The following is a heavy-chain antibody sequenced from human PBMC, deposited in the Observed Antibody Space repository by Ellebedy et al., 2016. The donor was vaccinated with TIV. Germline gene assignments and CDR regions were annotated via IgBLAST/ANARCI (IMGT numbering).Heavy chain of an antibody. Sequence: PGGSLRLSCAASGFTFSSYWMHWVRQAPRKGLVWVSRINSDGSSTSYADSVKGRFTISRDNAKNTLYLQMNSLRAEDTAVYYCARTQFTSGGSCYSLWGQGTLVTVSS. CDR2: INSDGSST. CDR3: ARTQFTSGGSCYSL. D-gene: IGHD2-15*01. V-gene: IGHV3-74*01. J-gene: IGHJ4*02. CDR1: GFTFSSYW.